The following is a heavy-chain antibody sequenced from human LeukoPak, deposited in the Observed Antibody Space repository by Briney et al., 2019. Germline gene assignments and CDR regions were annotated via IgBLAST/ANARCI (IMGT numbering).Heavy chain of an antibody. Sequence: GASVKVSCKASGYTFSNYDITWVRQAPGLGLEWMGWISPYNGKTNYAQKLQGRVTMTTDTSTSTAYMDLRSLRSDDTAVYYCARVAGSTTSETFDVWGQGTMVTVSS. D-gene: IGHD1-26*01. J-gene: IGHJ3*01. CDR1: GYTFSNYD. V-gene: IGHV1-18*01. CDR2: ISPYNGKT. CDR3: ARVAGSTTSETFDV.